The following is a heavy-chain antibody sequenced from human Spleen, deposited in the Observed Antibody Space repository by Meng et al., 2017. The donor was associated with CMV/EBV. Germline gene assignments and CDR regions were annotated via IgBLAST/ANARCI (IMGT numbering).Heavy chain of an antibody. D-gene: IGHD6-13*01. V-gene: IGHV3-23*01. CDR1: GFTFDNYA. Sequence: GESLKISCAASGFTFDNYAMSWVRQAPGKGLEWVSAIVGSGGSTNYADSVKGRFTISRDNSKDTLYLQMNSLRAEDTAVYYCAKGCIAAAGYYYYGMDVWGQGTTVTVSS. CDR3: AKGCIAAAGYYYYGMDV. CDR2: IVGSGGST. J-gene: IGHJ6*02.